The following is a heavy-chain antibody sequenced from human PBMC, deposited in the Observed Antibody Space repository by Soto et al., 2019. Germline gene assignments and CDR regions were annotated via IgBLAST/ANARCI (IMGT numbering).Heavy chain of an antibody. CDR3: ASLNTRQQLYTYGMDV. Sequence: QVQLVESGGGVVQPGRSLRLSCAASGFTFSSYGMHWVRQAPGKGLERVAVIWYDGSNKYYADSVKGRFTISRDNSKNTLYLQMNSLRAEDTAVYYCASLNTRQQLYTYGMDVWGQGTTVTVSS. V-gene: IGHV3-33*01. CDR2: IWYDGSNK. D-gene: IGHD6-13*01. J-gene: IGHJ6*02. CDR1: GFTFSSYG.